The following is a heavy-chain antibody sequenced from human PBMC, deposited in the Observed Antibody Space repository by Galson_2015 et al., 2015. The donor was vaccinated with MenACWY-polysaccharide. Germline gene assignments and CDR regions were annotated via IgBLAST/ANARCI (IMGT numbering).Heavy chain of an antibody. CDR1: GFNFRGNG. D-gene: IGHD6-13*01. Sequence: SLRLSCAASGFNFRGNGMHWVRQAPGKGLEWVALIRNGEISKHYIDAVKGRFSISRDNSKNTLYLQMNTLRPEDTAVYYCARNPSRLDIAAASNWGQGALVTVSS. V-gene: IGHV3-30*02. CDR2: IRNGEISK. CDR3: ARNPSRLDIAAASN. J-gene: IGHJ4*02.